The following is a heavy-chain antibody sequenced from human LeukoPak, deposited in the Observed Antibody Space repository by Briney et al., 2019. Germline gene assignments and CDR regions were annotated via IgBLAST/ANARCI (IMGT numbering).Heavy chain of an antibody. V-gene: IGHV3-21*01. CDR1: GFTFSSYS. CDR3: ARDPASKSGWFDY. Sequence: GGSLRLSCAASGFTFSSYSMNWVRQAPGKGLEWVSSISSSSSCIYYADSVKGRFTISRDNAKNSLYLQMNSLRAEDTAVYYCARDPASKSGWFDYWGQGTLVTVSS. D-gene: IGHD3-22*01. J-gene: IGHJ4*02. CDR2: ISSSSSCI.